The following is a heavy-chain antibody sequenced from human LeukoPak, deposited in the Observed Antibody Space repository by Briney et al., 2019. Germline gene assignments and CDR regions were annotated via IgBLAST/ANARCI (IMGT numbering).Heavy chain of an antibody. V-gene: IGHV3-66*01. Sequence: GGSLRLSCAASEFSVGSNYMTWVRQAPGKGLEWVSLIYSGGSTYYADSVKGRFTISRDNSKNTLYLQMNSLRAEDTAVYYCARFYVVRGVILSYYYYYYMDVWGKGTTVTISS. D-gene: IGHD3-10*01. J-gene: IGHJ6*03. CDR3: ARFYVVRGVILSYYYYYYMDV. CDR2: IYSGGST. CDR1: EFSVGSNY.